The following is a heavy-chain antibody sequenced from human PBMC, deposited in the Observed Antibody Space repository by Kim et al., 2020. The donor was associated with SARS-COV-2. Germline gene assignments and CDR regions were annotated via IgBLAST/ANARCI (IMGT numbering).Heavy chain of an antibody. V-gene: IGHV3-23*01. CDR3: AKDPPIGSWFGS. CDR2: T. J-gene: IGHJ5*01. Sequence: TYYADSVKGRFTISRDNAKNTVYLQMNSLTAEDTAVYYCAKDPPIGSWFGSWGQGTLVTVSS.